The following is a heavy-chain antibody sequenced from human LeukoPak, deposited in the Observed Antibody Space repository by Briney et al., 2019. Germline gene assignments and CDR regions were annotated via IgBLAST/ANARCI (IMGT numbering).Heavy chain of an antibody. Sequence: GSVKVSCKASGYTFTSYDINWVRQATGQGLEWMGWMNPNSGNTGYAQKFRGRVTMTRNTSISTAYMELSSLRSEDTAVYYCARGVGYCSGGSCYRWFDPWGQGTLVTVSS. D-gene: IGHD2-15*01. J-gene: IGHJ5*02. V-gene: IGHV1-8*01. CDR1: GYTFTSYD. CDR3: ARGVGYCSGGSCYRWFDP. CDR2: MNPNSGNT.